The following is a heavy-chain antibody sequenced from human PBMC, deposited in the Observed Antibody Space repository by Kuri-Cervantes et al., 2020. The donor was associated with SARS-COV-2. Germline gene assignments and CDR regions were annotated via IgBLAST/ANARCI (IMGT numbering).Heavy chain of an antibody. CDR3: VRDGDHWNFDY. J-gene: IGHJ4*02. CDR1: GFTFRNYW. Sequence: GGSLRLSCAASGFTFRNYWMNWVRQAPGKGLEWVANINEDGSEKHFVASVKGRFTISRDNAKNSLYLQMNSLRAEDTAVYYCVRDGDHWNFDYWGQGTLVTVSS. V-gene: IGHV3-7*03. CDR2: INEDGSEK. D-gene: IGHD1-1*01.